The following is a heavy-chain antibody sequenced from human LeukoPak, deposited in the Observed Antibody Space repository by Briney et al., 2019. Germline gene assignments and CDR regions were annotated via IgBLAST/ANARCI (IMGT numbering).Heavy chain of an antibody. CDR3: ARAGSGWYGVVDY. V-gene: IGHV1-8*02. J-gene: IGHJ4*02. CDR2: MNPNSGNT. CDR1: GYTFTSYG. Sequence: GASVKVSCKASGYTFTSYGISWVRQAPGQGLEWMGWMNPNSGNTGYAQKFQGRVTMTRNTSISTAYMELSSLRSEDTAVYYCARAGSGWYGVVDYWGQGTLVTVSS. D-gene: IGHD6-19*01.